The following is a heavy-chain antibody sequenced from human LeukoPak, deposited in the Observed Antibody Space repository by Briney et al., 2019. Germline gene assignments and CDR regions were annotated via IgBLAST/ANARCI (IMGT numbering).Heavy chain of an antibody. V-gene: IGHV3-64*01. Sequence: PGGSLRLSCAASGLTFSSYAMHWVRQAPGKGLEYVSAISSNGGSTYYANSVKGRFTISRDNSKNTLYLQMGSLRAEDMAVYYCAREAGSLAYCSGGSCSWFDPWGQGTLVTVSS. CDR3: AREAGSLAYCSGGSCSWFDP. CDR2: ISSNGGST. D-gene: IGHD2-15*01. CDR1: GLTFSSYA. J-gene: IGHJ5*02.